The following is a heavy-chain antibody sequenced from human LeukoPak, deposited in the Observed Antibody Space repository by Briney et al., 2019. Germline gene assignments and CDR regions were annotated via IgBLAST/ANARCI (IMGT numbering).Heavy chain of an antibody. CDR2: ISGSGGST. J-gene: IGHJ4*02. D-gene: IGHD3-16*02. V-gene: IGHV3-23*01. Sequence: GGSLRLSCAASGFTFSSYAMSWVRQAPGKGLEWVSAISGSGGSTYYADSVKGRFTISRDNSKNTLYLQMNSLRAEDTAVYYCAKVRYVWGSYPLRGEFDYWGQGTLVTVSS. CDR3: AKVRYVWGSYPLRGEFDY. CDR1: GFTFSSYA.